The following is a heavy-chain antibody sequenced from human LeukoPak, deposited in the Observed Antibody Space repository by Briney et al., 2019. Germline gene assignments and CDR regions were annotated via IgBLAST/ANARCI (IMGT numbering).Heavy chain of an antibody. CDR3: ARGFVVVPAAIGHAFDY. Sequence: PSETLSLTCTVSGGSISSGDYYWSWIRQPPGKGLEWIGYIYYSGSTNYNPSLKSRVTISVDTSKNQFSLKLSSVTAADTAVYYCARGFVVVPAAIGHAFDYWGQGTLVTVSS. CDR1: GGSISSGDYY. J-gene: IGHJ4*02. V-gene: IGHV4-30-4*01. CDR2: IYYSGST. D-gene: IGHD2-2*01.